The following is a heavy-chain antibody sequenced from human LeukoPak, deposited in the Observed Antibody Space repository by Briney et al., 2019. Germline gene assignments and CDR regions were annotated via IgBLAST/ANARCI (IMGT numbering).Heavy chain of an antibody. CDR3: AKRQTKADYGDYTDAFDI. V-gene: IGHV1-69*04. CDR1: GGTFSSYA. D-gene: IGHD4-17*01. J-gene: IGHJ3*02. CDR2: IIPILGVA. Sequence: SVKVSCKASGGTFSSYAISWVRQAPGQGLEWMGRIIPILGVANYAQTFQGRVTITADKSTSTDYMELSSLRSEDTAVYYCAKRQTKADYGDYTDAFDIWGQGTMVTVSS.